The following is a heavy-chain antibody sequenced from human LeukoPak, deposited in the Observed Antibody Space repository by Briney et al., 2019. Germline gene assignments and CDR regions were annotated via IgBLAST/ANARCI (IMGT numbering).Heavy chain of an antibody. CDR1: GGSISSYY. Sequence: KASETLSLTCTVSGGSISSYYWSWIRQPPGKGLEWIGYIYYSGSTNYNPSLKSRVTISVDTSKNQFSLKLSSVTAADTAVYYCARYDSSGYYYARTTTTYYFDYWGQGTLVTVSS. J-gene: IGHJ4*02. D-gene: IGHD3-22*01. V-gene: IGHV4-59*01. CDR2: IYYSGST. CDR3: ARYDSSGYYYARTTTTYYFDY.